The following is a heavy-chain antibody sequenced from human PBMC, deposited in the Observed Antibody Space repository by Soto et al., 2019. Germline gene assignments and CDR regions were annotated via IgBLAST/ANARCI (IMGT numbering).Heavy chain of an antibody. CDR1: GFTFSSYA. Sequence: GSLRLSCAASGFTFSSYAMSWVRQAPGKGLEWVANIKGDGSEKFYVDSVKGRFTISRDNAKNSLYLQMNSLRADDSAVYYCSRGNLYCANGVCYTMSVFEHWGLGTLVTVSS. CDR2: IKGDGSEK. D-gene: IGHD2-8*01. J-gene: IGHJ4*02. V-gene: IGHV3-7*01. CDR3: SRGNLYCANGVCYTMSVFEH.